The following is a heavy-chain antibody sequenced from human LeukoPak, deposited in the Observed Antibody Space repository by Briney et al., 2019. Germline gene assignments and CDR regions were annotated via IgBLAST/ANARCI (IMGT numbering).Heavy chain of an antibody. Sequence: SETLSLTCTVSGGSISSGSYYWSWIRQPAGTGLEWIGRIYTSGSTNYNPSLKSRVTISLDTSKNQFSLKLSSVTAADTAVYYCARGYGSIAARPHFDYWGQGTLVTVSS. CDR2: IYTSGST. CDR1: GGSISSGSYY. CDR3: ARGYGSIAARPHFDY. V-gene: IGHV4-61*02. D-gene: IGHD6-6*01. J-gene: IGHJ4*02.